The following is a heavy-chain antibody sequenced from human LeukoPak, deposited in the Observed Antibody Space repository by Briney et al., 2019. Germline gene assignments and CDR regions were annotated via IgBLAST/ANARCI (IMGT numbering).Heavy chain of an antibody. J-gene: IGHJ6*03. CDR3: ASGSGSYRTPYYYMDV. Sequence: PGGSLRLSCAASRFTVSSNYMSWVRQAPGKGLEWVSVIYSGGSTYYAASVKGRFTISRDNSKNTLYLQMNSLRAEDTAVYYCASGSGSYRTPYYYMDVWGTGTTVTVSS. V-gene: IGHV3-53*01. CDR1: RFTVSSNY. CDR2: IYSGGST. D-gene: IGHD3-10*01.